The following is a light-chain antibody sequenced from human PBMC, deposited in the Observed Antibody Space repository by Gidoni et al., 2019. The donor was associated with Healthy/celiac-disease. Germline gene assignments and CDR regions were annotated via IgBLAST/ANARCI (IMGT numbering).Light chain of an antibody. CDR2: DAS. CDR1: QDISNY. CDR3: QQYDNLPLT. V-gene: IGKV1-33*01. J-gene: IGKJ4*01. Sequence: DIQMTHSPSSLSASVGDRVTNTCQASQDISNYLNWYQQKPGKAPKLLIYDASNLETGVPSRFSGSGSGTDFTFTISSLQPEDIATYYCQQYDNLPLTFGGGTKVEIK.